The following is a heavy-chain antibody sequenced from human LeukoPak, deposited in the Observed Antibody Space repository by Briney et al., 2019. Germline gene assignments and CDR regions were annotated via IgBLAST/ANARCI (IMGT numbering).Heavy chain of an antibody. CDR3: ARGTLYRGWSYYLDF. CDR2: IYHNGST. CDR1: GGSISSGGYS. J-gene: IGHJ4*02. D-gene: IGHD6-19*01. V-gene: IGHV4-30-4*07. Sequence: SQTLSLTCAVSGGSISSGGYSWSWIRQPPGKGLEWIGYIYHNGSTYYNPSLKSRVTISVDMSKNHFSLRLRSVTAADTAMYYCARGTLYRGWSYYLDFWGQGSQVTVSS.